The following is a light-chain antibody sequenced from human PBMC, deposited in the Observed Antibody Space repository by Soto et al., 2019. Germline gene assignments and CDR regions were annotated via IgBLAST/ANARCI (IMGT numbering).Light chain of an antibody. CDR3: LQRLNWPLT. J-gene: IGKJ4*01. CDR1: QSVSSY. V-gene: IGKV3-11*01. CDR2: DAS. Sequence: EMVLTQSPATLSLSPGERAILSCRASQSVSSYLAWYQQKPGQAPRLLIYDASNRATCIPARFSGSGSGTDFTLTISSLEPEDFATYYGLQRLNWPLTFGGGTKVEIK.